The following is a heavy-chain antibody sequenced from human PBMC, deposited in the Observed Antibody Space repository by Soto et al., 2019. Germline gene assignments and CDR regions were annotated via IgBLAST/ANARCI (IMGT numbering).Heavy chain of an antibody. CDR3: ARNPFDFWSGYYMSNFDY. CDR2: IYYSGST. Sequence: SETLSLTCTVSGGSISSSSYYWGWIRQPPGKGLEWIGSIYYSGSTYYNPSLKSRVTISVDTSKNQFSLKLSSVTAADTAVYYCARNPFDFWSGYYMSNFDYWGQGTLVTVS. V-gene: IGHV4-39*01. J-gene: IGHJ4*02. CDR1: GGSISSSSYY. D-gene: IGHD3-3*01.